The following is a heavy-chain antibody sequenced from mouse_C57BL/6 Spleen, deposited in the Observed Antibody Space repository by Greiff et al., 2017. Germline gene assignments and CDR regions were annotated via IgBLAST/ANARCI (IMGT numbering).Heavy chain of an antibody. D-gene: IGHD1-1*01. CDR2: IDPSDSYT. V-gene: IGHV1-69*01. CDR3: ATGPTVVAPYYAMDY. Sequence: QVQLKQPGAELVMPGASVQLSCKASGYTFTSYWMHWVKQRPGQGLEWIGEIDPSDSYTTYNQKFKGKSTLTVDKSSSAAYMQLSSRTSEDSAGYYGATGPTVVAPYYAMDYWGQGTSVTVSS. J-gene: IGHJ4*01. CDR1: GYTFTSYW.